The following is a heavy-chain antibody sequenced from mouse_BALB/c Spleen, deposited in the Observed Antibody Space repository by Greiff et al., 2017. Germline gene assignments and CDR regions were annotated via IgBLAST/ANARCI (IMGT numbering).Heavy chain of an antibody. D-gene: IGHD2-1*01. CDR3: ARGGNYAWFAY. Sequence: EVKLVESGPELVKPGASVKMSCKASGYTFTSYVMHWVKQKPGQGLEWIGYINPYNDGTKYNEKFKGKATLTSDKSSSTAYMELSSLTSEDSAVYYCARGGNYAWFAYWGQGTLVTVSA. CDR2: INPYNDGT. J-gene: IGHJ3*01. CDR1: GYTFTSYV. V-gene: IGHV1-14*01.